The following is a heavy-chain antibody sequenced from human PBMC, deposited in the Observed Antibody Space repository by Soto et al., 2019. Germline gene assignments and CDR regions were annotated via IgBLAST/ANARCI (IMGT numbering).Heavy chain of an antibody. CDR2: INPNSGVT. J-gene: IGHJ4*02. V-gene: IGHV1-2*02. D-gene: IGHD5-18*01. CDR1: RYTFTDYY. Sequence: ASVKVSCKASRYTFTDYYMHRVRQSPGQGLEWMGWINPNSGVTKFPQKFQGRVIMTRDTSITTVYMELSRLTSDDTAVYYCARAEVAMSDMAPNYWGQGTLVTVSS. CDR3: ARAEVAMSDMAPNY.